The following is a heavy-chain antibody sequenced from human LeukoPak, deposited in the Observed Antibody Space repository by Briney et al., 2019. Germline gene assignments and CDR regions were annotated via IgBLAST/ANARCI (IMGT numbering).Heavy chain of an antibody. J-gene: IGHJ4*02. CDR2: IYHSGST. D-gene: IGHD6-19*01. CDR1: GYSISSGYY. Sequence: KPSETLSLTCTVSGYSISSGYYWGWIRQPPGRGLEWIGSIYHSGSTYYNPSLKSRVTISVGTSKNQFSLKLSSVTAADTAVYYCARGGAVAGNDIDYWGQGTLVTVSS. CDR3: ARGGAVAGNDIDY. V-gene: IGHV4-38-2*02.